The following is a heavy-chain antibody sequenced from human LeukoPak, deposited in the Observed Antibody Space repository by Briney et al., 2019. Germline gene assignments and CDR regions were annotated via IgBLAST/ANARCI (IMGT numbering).Heavy chain of an antibody. J-gene: IGHJ4*02. CDR1: GFTFSSYA. D-gene: IGHD3-10*01. CDR3: VNLAKFAGEDY. Sequence: GGSLRLSCSASGFTFSSYAMHWVRQAPGKGLEYVSAISSSGGSTYYADSVKGRFTISRDNSKNTLYLQMSSLRAEDTAVYYCVNLAKFAGEDYWGQGTLVTVSS. CDR2: ISSSGGST. V-gene: IGHV3-64D*06.